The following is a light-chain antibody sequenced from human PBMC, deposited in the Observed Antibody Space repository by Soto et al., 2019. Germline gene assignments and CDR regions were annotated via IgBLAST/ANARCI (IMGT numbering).Light chain of an antibody. CDR3: QQFSHWPPA. Sequence: EIVMTQSPASLSVSPGERATLSCRASQSVSSNLAWYQQKPGQAPRLLIYGTSTRATGIPARFSGGGSGTEFTLTISSRRSEDSAVYYCQQFSHWPPAFGQGTKLEIK. CDR1: QSVSSN. V-gene: IGKV3-15*01. CDR2: GTS. J-gene: IGKJ2*01.